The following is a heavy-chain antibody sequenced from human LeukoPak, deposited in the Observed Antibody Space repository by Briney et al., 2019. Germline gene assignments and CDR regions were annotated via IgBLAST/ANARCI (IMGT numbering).Heavy chain of an antibody. CDR1: GFTFGSYS. V-gene: IGHV3-48*04. Sequence: GGSLRLSCAGSGFTFGSYSMNWVRHAPGKGLEWVSYIGHTGSITDYADSVKGRFTISRDNAKNSLYLQMNTLRAEDTAVYYCVRDGAVVTSGSYPWRYFQYWGQGTLVTVSS. J-gene: IGHJ1*01. CDR3: VRDGAVVTSGSYPWRYFQY. D-gene: IGHD3-10*01. CDR2: IGHTGSIT.